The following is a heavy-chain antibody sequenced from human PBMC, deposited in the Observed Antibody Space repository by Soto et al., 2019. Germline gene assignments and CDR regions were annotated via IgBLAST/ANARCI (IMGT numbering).Heavy chain of an antibody. CDR2: LSSSKTYI. J-gene: IGHJ3*02. D-gene: IGHD6-19*01. V-gene: IGHV3-48*02. CDR1: GFSFSSYS. Sequence: EVQLVKSGGDLVQPGQSLRLSCAASGFSFSSYSMNWVRQAPGKGLEWISYLSSSKTYIWYADSVKGRFTISRDNAKNSLSLQMNSLRDEDTAVYYCVRDSGWAFDIWGLGTMVTVSS. CDR3: VRDSGWAFDI.